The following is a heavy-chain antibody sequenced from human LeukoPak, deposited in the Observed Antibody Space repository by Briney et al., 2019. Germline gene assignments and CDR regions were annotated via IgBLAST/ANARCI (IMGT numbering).Heavy chain of an antibody. J-gene: IGHJ5*02. CDR1: GGSISSSSYY. V-gene: IGHV4-39*01. CDR3: AASYGSGTYFDP. Sequence: SETLSLTCTVSGGSISSSSYYWGWIRQPPGKVLEWIGSIYYSGSTYYNPSLKSRVTISVDTSKNQFSLKLSSVTAADTAVYYCAASYGSGTYFDPWGQGTLVTVSS. D-gene: IGHD3-10*01. CDR2: IYYSGST.